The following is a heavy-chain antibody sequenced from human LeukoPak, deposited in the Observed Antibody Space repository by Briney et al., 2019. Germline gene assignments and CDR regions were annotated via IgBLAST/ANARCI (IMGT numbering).Heavy chain of an antibody. CDR1: GYSFTNYW. V-gene: IGHV5-51*01. Sequence: GESLKISCKGSGYSFTNYWIGWVRQMPGKGLEWMGIIYPADSDTRYSPSFQGQVTISADKSISTAYLQWSSLKASDTAMYYCASGYSYGGQNNWFDPWGQGTLVTVSS. D-gene: IGHD5-18*01. J-gene: IGHJ5*02. CDR2: IYPADSDT. CDR3: ASGYSYGGQNNWFDP.